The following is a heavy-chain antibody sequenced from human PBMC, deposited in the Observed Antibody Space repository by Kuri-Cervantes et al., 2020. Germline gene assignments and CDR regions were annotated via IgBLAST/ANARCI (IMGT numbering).Heavy chain of an antibody. D-gene: IGHD3-9*01. J-gene: IGHJ4*02. CDR2: IYHSGST. CDR3: ARGNYDIVTGYYTLDY. CDR1: GGSISSSSYY. V-gene: IGHV4-39*07. Sequence: SETLSLTCTVSGGSISSSSYYWGWIRQPPGKGLEWIGSIYHSGSTNYNPSLKSRVTISVDKSKNQFSLKLTSVTAADTAVYYCARGNYDIVTGYYTLDYWGQGTLVTVSS.